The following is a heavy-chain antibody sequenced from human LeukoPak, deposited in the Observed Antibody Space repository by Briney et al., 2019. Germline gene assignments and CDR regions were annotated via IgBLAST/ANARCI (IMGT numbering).Heavy chain of an antibody. V-gene: IGHV3-64*01. D-gene: IGHD3-16*02. CDR1: GFILSGYV. J-gene: IGHJ4*02. Sequence: GGSLRLSCAASGFILSGYVMHWVRQAPGKGPESVSAITPDGRTTYYANSVKGRFTISRDNSKNTLYLQMGSLTTEDMAVYYCTTDYVWGTYRYFDYWGQGTLVTVSS. CDR2: ITPDGRTT. CDR3: TTDYVWGTYRYFDY.